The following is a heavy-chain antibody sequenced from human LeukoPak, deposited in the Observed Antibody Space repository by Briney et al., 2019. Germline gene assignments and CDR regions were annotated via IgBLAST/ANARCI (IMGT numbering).Heavy chain of an antibody. V-gene: IGHV4-34*01. CDR3: ARQAGRDGYIKYYFDY. CDR2: INHSGST. D-gene: IGHD5-24*01. J-gene: IGHJ4*02. CDR1: GGSFSGYY. Sequence: PSETLSLTCDVYGGSFSGYYWSWIRQPPEKGLEWIGEINHSGSTNYNPSLKSRVTISVDTSKNQFSLKLSSVTAADTAVYYCARQAGRDGYIKYYFDYWGQGTLVTVSS.